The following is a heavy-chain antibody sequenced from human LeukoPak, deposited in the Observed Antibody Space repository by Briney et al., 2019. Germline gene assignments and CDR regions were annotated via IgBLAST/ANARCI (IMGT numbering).Heavy chain of an antibody. Sequence: PGGSLRLSCAASGFTFSGFGMSWVRQAPGQGLEWVSLISGTATDTYYSDSVKGRFTISRDNSKNTLYLQMNSLRAEDTAVYYCAKPDITMIVGDFDYWGQGTLVTVSS. D-gene: IGHD3-22*01. J-gene: IGHJ4*02. CDR2: ISGTATDT. CDR1: GFTFSGFG. V-gene: IGHV3-23*01. CDR3: AKPDITMIVGDFDY.